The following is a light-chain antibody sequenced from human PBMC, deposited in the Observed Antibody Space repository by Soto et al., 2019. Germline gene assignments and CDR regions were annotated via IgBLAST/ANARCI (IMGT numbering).Light chain of an antibody. CDR1: SACPNYA. CDR3: QTWGTGILV. Sequence: QLVLTQSPSASASLGASVNLTCTLSSACPNYAIAWHRQQPEKGPRYLMRVNTDGSHTKGDGIPDRFSGSSSGTERYLTISSLRSEDEADYYCQTWGTGILVFGGGPKLTVL. J-gene: IGLJ3*02. V-gene: IGLV4-69*01. CDR2: VNTDGSH.